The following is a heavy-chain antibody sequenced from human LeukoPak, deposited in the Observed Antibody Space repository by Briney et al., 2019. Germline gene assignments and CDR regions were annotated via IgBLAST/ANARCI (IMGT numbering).Heavy chain of an antibody. D-gene: IGHD6-6*01. CDR2: IHPGDSDT. CDR1: GYSFTSYW. Sequence: GESLKIYCKGSGYSFTSYWIGWVRQMPGKGLEWMGIIHPGDSDTRYSPSFQGQVTISADKSISTAYLQWSSLKASDPAMYYCSRHVSASSSGPDYWGQGTLVTVPS. CDR3: SRHVSASSSGPDY. J-gene: IGHJ4*02. V-gene: IGHV5-51*01.